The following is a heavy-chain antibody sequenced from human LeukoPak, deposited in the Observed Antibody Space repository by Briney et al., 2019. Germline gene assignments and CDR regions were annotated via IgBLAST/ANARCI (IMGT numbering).Heavy chain of an antibody. CDR3: ARARSIVVVPAARTSYFDY. J-gene: IGHJ4*02. CDR2: FFPRGTN. V-gene: IGHV4-39*01. D-gene: IGHD2-2*01. Sequence: SETLSLTCTVSGASLRSSDYYWGWIRQSPGKGLEWIGSFFPRGTNYYNPSLKSRVIISVDTSKNQFSLRLRSVTAADTAVYYCARARSIVVVPAARTSYFDYWGQGTLVTVSS. CDR1: GASLRSSDYY.